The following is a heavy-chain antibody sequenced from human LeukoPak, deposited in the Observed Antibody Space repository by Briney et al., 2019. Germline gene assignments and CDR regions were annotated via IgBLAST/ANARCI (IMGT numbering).Heavy chain of an antibody. D-gene: IGHD6-13*01. J-gene: IGHJ4*02. CDR2: ISSSSSTI. CDR3: AKALGALYSSSWDFDY. Sequence: GGSLRLSCAASGFTVSNYHMNWVRQAPGKGLEWVSYISSSSSTIHYADSVKGRFTISRDNAKNSLYLQMNSLRAEDTALYYCAKALGALYSSSWDFDYWGQGTLVTVSS. CDR1: GFTVSNYH. V-gene: IGHV3-48*04.